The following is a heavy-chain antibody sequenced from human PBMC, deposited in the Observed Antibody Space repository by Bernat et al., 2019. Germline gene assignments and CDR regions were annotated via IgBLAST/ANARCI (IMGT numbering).Heavy chain of an antibody. V-gene: IGHV3-48*03. CDR2: ITHSGSTM. CDR1: AFTFSNYE. J-gene: IGHJ6*02. D-gene: IGHD1-26*01. Sequence: EVQLVESGGGLVQPGGSLRLSCAASAFTFSNYEMNWVRQAPGKGLEWVSYITHSGSTMYYADSVKGRFTISRDNAKNSLYLQVNSLRAEDTAIYYCARGRRVVGTTSAYYGMEGWGQGTTVTVS. CDR3: ARGRRVVGTTSAYYGMEG.